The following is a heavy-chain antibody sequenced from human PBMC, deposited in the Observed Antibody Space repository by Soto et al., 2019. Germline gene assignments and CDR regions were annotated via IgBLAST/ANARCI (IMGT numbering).Heavy chain of an antibody. CDR1: GFTFSSYG. CDR2: ISYDGSNK. V-gene: IGHV3-30*18. CDR3: AKARKVEYSSSGGMDA. J-gene: IGHJ6*02. D-gene: IGHD6-6*01. Sequence: QVQLVESGGGVVQPGRSLRLSCAASGFTFSSYGMHWVRQAPGKGLEWVAVISYDGSNKYYADSVKGRFTISRDNSKNTLYLQMNSMRAEDTAVYYCAKARKVEYSSSGGMDAWGQGTTVTVSS.